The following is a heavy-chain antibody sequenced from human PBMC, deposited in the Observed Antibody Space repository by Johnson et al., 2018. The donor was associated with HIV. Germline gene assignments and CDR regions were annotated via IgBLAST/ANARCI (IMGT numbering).Heavy chain of an antibody. CDR1: GFTFNSYG. D-gene: IGHD6-19*01. V-gene: IGHV3-30*18. J-gene: IGHJ3*02. Sequence: QVQLVESGGGVVQPGRSLRLSCAASGFTFNSYGMHWVRQAPGKGLEWVAFISNDGSNKYYADSVKGRFTISRDNSKNTLYMQMNSLRVEDTAVYYCAKDGGWPENAFDIWGQGTMVTVSS. CDR3: AKDGGWPENAFDI. CDR2: ISNDGSNK.